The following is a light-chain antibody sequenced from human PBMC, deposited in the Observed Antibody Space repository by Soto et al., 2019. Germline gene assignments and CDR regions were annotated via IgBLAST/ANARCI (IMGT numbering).Light chain of an antibody. Sequence: DLHMTQSPSALSASVGDSVTITCRASQSVRDWLAWYQQKPGKAPKLLMYDVSTLEGGVPSRFSGSGSGTEFTLTINNLQPDDFATYFCQQYDSDVFSFGGGTKVEMK. CDR2: DVS. V-gene: IGKV1-5*01. CDR1: QSVRDW. J-gene: IGKJ4*01. CDR3: QQYDSDVFS.